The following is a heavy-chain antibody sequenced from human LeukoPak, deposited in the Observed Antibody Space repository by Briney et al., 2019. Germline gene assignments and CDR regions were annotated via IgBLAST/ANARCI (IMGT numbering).Heavy chain of an antibody. J-gene: IGHJ3*02. D-gene: IGHD3-22*01. CDR3: ARDPGAPAYYYDSSGYYRGSDAFDI. CDR2: IYYSGST. CDR1: GGSISTYY. Sequence: SETLSLTCTVSGGSISTYYWSWIRQPPRKGLEWIAYIYYSGSTNYNPSLKSRVTISVDTSKSQFSLKLSSVTAADTAVYYCARDPGAPAYYYDSSGYYRGSDAFDIWGQGTMVTVSS. V-gene: IGHV4-59*12.